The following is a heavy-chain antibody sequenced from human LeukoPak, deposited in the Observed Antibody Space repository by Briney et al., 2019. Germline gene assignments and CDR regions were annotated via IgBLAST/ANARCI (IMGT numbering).Heavy chain of an antibody. CDR2: ISWNSGSI. J-gene: IGHJ4*02. V-gene: IGHV3-9*01. Sequence: PGRSLRLSCAASGFTFDDYAMHWVRQAPGQGLEWVSGISWNSGSIGYADSVKGRFTISRDNAKNSVYLQMNSLRAEDTALYYCAKDTAYCTNGVCSVSFDYWGQGTLVTVSS. D-gene: IGHD2-8*01. CDR3: AKDTAYCTNGVCSVSFDY. CDR1: GFTFDDYA.